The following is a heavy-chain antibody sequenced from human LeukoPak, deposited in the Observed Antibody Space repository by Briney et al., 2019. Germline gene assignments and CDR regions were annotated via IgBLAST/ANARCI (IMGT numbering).Heavy chain of an antibody. J-gene: IGHJ4*02. D-gene: IGHD5-18*01. Sequence: SVKVSCKASGGTFSSYAISWVRQAPGQGLEWMGGIIPIFGTANYAQKFQGRVTITADESTSTAYMELSSLRSEDTAVYYCARDGINTAMITYFDYWGQGTLVTVSS. CDR1: GGTFSSYA. V-gene: IGHV1-69*13. CDR3: ARDGINTAMITYFDY. CDR2: IIPIFGTA.